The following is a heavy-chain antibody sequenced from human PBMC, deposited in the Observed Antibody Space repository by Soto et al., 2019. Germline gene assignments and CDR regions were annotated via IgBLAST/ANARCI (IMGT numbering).Heavy chain of an antibody. CDR1: GFIFSNCG. D-gene: IGHD6-19*01. V-gene: IGHV3-33*01. J-gene: IGHJ6*02. CDR3: ARDDIPGITVATYGLYX. Sequence: GGSLRLSCAASGFIFSNCGMHWVRQAPGKGLEWVSFIWYDGSNEYYADSVKGRFTISKENYKKMLYLQMNSLRAEDTAVYYCARDDIPGITVATYGLYXWGQGTTFTVS. CDR2: IWYDGSNE.